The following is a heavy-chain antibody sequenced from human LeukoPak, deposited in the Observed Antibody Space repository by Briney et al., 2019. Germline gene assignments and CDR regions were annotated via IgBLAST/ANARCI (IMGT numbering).Heavy chain of an antibody. J-gene: IGHJ4*02. Sequence: GGSLRLSCAASGFTVSSNYMSWVRQAPGKGLEWVSVIYSGGSTYYADSVKGRLTISRDNSKNTLYLQMNSLRAEDTAVYYCARDPYYGSGFDYWGQGTLVTVSS. D-gene: IGHD3-10*01. CDR3: ARDPYYGSGFDY. V-gene: IGHV3-66*01. CDR2: IYSGGST. CDR1: GFTVSSNY.